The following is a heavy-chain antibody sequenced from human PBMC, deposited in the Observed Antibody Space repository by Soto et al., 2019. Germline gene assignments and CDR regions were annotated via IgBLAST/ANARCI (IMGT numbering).Heavy chain of an antibody. CDR1: GITVSTNF. D-gene: IGHD2-2*01. CDR2: IYSGGNT. J-gene: IGHJ4*02. V-gene: IGHV3-66*01. CDR3: ARGNCTSISCFTFDY. Sequence: GGSLRLSCAASGITVSTNFMTWVRQTPGKGLEWVSVIYSGGNTYYADSVKDRFTISRDNSKNTLHLQMDSLRAGDTAVYYCARGNCTSISCFTFDYWGQGTLVTVSS.